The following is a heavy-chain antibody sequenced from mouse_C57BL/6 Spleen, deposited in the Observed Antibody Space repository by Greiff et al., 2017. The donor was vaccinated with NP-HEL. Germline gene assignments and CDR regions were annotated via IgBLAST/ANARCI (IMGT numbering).Heavy chain of an antibody. CDR1: GFTFSDYG. J-gene: IGHJ2*01. V-gene: IGHV5-17*01. CDR3: ARAGDYDEYYFDY. D-gene: IGHD2-4*01. Sequence: EVQGVESGGGLVKPGGSLKLSCAASGFTFSDYGMHWVRQAPEKGLEWVAYISSGSSTIYYADTVKGRFTISRDNAKNTLCLQMTSLRSEDTAMYYCARAGDYDEYYFDYWGQGTTLTVSS. CDR2: ISSGSSTI.